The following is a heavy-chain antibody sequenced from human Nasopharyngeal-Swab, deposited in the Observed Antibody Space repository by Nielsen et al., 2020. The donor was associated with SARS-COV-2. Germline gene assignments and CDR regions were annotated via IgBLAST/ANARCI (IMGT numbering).Heavy chain of an antibody. CDR3: VKHQGSPSDQ. CDR1: GFTLRSHA. CDR2: ISGYGDLI. V-gene: IGHV3-23*01. Sequence: GGSLRLSCAASGFTLRSHAMSWARQTPGKGLEWVSTISGYGDLIFYADSVKGRFTISRDNAKNTLYLQMNSLRVDDTAVYYCVKHQGSPSDQWGQGTLVTVSS. J-gene: IGHJ4*02.